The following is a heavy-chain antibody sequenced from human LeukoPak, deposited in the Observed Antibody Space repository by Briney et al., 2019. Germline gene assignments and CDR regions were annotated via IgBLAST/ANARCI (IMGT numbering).Heavy chain of an antibody. Sequence: ASVKVSFKASGYTSTTYYIHWVRQAPGQGLEWMGIINPSGGTTSYTQKFQGRVTMTRDTSTSTVYMELTSLRSEDTAVYYCARGGSGTWFCHDYWGQGTLVTVSS. CDR3: ARGGSGTWFCHDY. CDR1: GYTSTTYY. V-gene: IGHV1-46*01. D-gene: IGHD2-15*01. J-gene: IGHJ4*02. CDR2: INPSGGTT.